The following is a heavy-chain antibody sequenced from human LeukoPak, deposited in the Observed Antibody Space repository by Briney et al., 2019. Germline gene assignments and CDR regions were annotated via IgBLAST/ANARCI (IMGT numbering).Heavy chain of an antibody. Sequence: GGSLRLSCAASGLTFSIAWMNWVRQAPGKGLEWVGRVKSIIDGGTADYATPVSGRFTISRDDSKSTLYLHMNSLKTEDTGVYYCTTGEWEPLGALDSWGQGALVTVSS. CDR3: TTGEWEPLGALDS. V-gene: IGHV3-15*01. CDR2: VKSIIDGGTA. J-gene: IGHJ5*01. CDR1: GLTFSIAW. D-gene: IGHD1-26*01.